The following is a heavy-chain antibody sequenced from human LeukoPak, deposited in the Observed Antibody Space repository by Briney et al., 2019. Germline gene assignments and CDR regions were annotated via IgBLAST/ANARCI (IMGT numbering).Heavy chain of an antibody. V-gene: IGHV3-48*01. Sequence: GGSLRLAYAASGFTFSIYSMNSVRQEPGKGLGWVSYISRSSSTIYYADSVKGRLTIARDNAKSSLYLQMNSLRAEDTGVYYCGRDMDTAMLRPNWFDPWGQGTLVTVSS. CDR2: ISRSSSTI. CDR1: GFTFSIYS. D-gene: IGHD5-18*01. CDR3: GRDMDTAMLRPNWFDP. J-gene: IGHJ5*02.